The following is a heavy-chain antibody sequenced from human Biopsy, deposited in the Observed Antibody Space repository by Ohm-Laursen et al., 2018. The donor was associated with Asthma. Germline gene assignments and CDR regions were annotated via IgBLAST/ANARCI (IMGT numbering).Heavy chain of an antibody. J-gene: IGHJ4*02. CDR1: GFAVSRDY. Sequence: SLRLSCAASGFAVSRDYMFWVRQAPGEGLEWVSVIYSGGTSHTADSVGGRFTISRDYSKNTLYLQMHSLRAEDTAVYYCARGDSSNWSHYYFDYWGQGTLVTVSS. CDR3: ARGDSSNWSHYYFDY. D-gene: IGHD3-22*01. CDR2: IYSGGTS. V-gene: IGHV3-53*01.